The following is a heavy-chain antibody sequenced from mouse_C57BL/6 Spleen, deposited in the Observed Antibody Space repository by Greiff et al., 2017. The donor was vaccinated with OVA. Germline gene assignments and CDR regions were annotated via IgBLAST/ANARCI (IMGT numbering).Heavy chain of an antibody. J-gene: IGHJ4*01. CDR2: ISSGSSTI. Sequence: DVKLQESGGGLVKPGGSLKLSCAASGFTFSDYGMHWVRQAPEKGLEWVAYISSGSSTIYYADTVKGRFTISRDNAKNTLFLQMTSLRSEDTAMYYCARDYGSSFYYAMDYWGQGTSVTVSS. CDR3: ARDYGSSFYYAMDY. D-gene: IGHD1-1*01. V-gene: IGHV5-17*01. CDR1: GFTFSDYG.